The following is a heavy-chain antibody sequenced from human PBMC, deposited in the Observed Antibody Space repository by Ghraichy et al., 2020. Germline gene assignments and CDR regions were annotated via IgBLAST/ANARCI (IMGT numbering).Heavy chain of an antibody. CDR2: MNPNSGNT. D-gene: IGHD2-15*01. CDR3: ARGLGVVVVAATQENYYYYGMDV. J-gene: IGHJ6*02. CDR1: GYTFTSYD. Sequence: ASVKVSCKASGYTFTSYDINWVRQATGQGLEWMGWMNPNSGNTGYAQKFQGRVTMTRNTSISTAYMELSSLRSEDTAVYYCARGLGVVVVAATQENYYYYGMDVWGQGTTVTVSS. V-gene: IGHV1-8*01.